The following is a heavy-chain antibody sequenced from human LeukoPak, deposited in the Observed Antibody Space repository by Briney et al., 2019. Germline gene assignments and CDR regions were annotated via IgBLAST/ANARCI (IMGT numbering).Heavy chain of an antibody. V-gene: IGHV4-39*01. J-gene: IGHJ4*02. D-gene: IGHD6-13*01. CDR2: IDYSGGT. Sequence: SETLSLTCIVSGGSIRSGSSYRAWIRQPPGKGLEWIGSIDYSGGTSYNPSLESRVSISVDTSNNQFSLELTSVTATDTAMYYCARRTTGYSSSFNYWGQGTLVTVSS. CDR1: GGSIRSGSSY. CDR3: ARRTTGYSSSFNY.